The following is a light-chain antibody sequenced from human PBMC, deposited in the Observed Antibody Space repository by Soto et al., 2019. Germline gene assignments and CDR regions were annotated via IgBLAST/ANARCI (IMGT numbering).Light chain of an antibody. V-gene: IGKV1-5*01. J-gene: IGKJ1*01. CDR1: QSISSY. Sequence: DIQMTQSPSSLSASVGDRVTITCRASQSISSYLNWYQQKPGKAPKLLIYDASSLESGVPSRFSGSGSGTEFTLTISSLQPEEFATDDCQQYNSYSRFGQGTKVDIK. CDR3: QQYNSYSR. CDR2: DAS.